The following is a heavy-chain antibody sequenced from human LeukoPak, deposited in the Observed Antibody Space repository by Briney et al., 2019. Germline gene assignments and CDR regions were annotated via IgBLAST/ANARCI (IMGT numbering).Heavy chain of an antibody. Sequence: SETLSLTCTVSGGSISSGSYLWRWIRQPAGKGLEWIGRIYTSGSTNYNLSLESRVTISLDTSENHFSLKLPSVTAADASVYCLARYRGIVVAPGFMPADGDTFDLWGERTMVTVS. CDR2: IYTSGST. CDR3: ARYRGIVVAPGFMPADGDTFDL. CDR1: GGSISSGSYL. V-gene: IGHV4-61*02. D-gene: IGHD2-2*01. J-gene: IGHJ3*01.